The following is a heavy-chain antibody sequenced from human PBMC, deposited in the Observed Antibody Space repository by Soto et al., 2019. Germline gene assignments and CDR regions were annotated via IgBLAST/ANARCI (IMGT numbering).Heavy chain of an antibody. D-gene: IGHD1-26*01. CDR1: GFTFSSYS. CDR3: AREFPSLWGAEYDY. Sequence: GGSLRLSCAASGFTFSSYSMNWVRQAPGKGLEWVSSISSSSSYIYYADSVKGRFTISRDSAKNSLYLQMNSLRAEDTAVYYCAREFPSLWGAEYDYWGQGTLVTVSS. V-gene: IGHV3-21*01. CDR2: ISSSSSYI. J-gene: IGHJ4*02.